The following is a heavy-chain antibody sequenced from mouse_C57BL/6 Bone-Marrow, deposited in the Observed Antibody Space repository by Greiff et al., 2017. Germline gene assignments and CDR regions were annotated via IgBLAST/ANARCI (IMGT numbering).Heavy chain of an antibody. CDR2: ISDGGSYT. Sequence: EVQLVESGGGLVKPGGSLKLSCAASGFTFSSYAMSWVRQTPEKRLEWVATISDGGSYTYYPDNVKGRFTISRDNAKNNLYLQMSHLKSEDTAMYYCAREGLYYGSLRDYWGQGTSVTVSS. J-gene: IGHJ4*01. D-gene: IGHD1-1*01. CDR3: AREGLYYGSLRDY. V-gene: IGHV5-4*01. CDR1: GFTFSSYA.